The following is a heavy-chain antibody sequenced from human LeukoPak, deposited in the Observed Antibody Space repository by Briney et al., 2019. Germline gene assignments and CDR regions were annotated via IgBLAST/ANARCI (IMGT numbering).Heavy chain of an antibody. CDR1: GFTFSSYG. Sequence: GGSLRLSCAASGFTFSSYGMHWVRQAPGKGLEWVAVISYDGSNKYYADSVKGRFTISRDNSKNTLYLQMNSLRADDSAVYYCARVGHYDILTGYNYWGQGTLVTVSS. CDR3: ARVGHYDILTGYNY. D-gene: IGHD3-9*01. CDR2: ISYDGSNK. V-gene: IGHV3-30*03. J-gene: IGHJ4*02.